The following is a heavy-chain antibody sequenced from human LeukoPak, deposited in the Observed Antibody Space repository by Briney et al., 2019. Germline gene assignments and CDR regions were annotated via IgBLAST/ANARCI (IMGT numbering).Heavy chain of an antibody. D-gene: IGHD2-2*01. CDR3: AREIVVVPSAMGSDP. CDR2: INPSGGST. V-gene: IGHV1-46*01. CDR1: GYTFTTYY. J-gene: IGHJ5*02. Sequence: GASVKVSCKASGYTFTTYYIHWVRQAPGRGLEWMGVINPSGGSTSLAQKFHARLTMTRDTSTSTVYMELSGLSSEDTAVYYCAREIVVVPSAMGSDPWGQGTLVTVSS.